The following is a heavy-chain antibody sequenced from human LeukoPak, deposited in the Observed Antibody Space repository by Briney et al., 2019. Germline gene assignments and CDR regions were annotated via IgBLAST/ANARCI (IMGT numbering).Heavy chain of an antibody. CDR2: ISDSGGAI. CDR3: ARIGSAAFTDY. J-gene: IGHJ4*02. D-gene: IGHD3-3*02. CDR1: GFVFSAYG. Sequence: GGSLRLSCSASGFVFSAYGMNWVRQAPGKGLEWVSAISDSGGAIYYADSVKGRFTMSRDNSKNSLFLHMNSLRAEDTAVYYCARIGSAAFTDYWGQGTLVTVSS. V-gene: IGHV3-23*01.